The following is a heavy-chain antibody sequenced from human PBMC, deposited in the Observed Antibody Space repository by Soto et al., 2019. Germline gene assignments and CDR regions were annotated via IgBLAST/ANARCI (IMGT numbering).Heavy chain of an antibody. CDR3: AKVTKRAAAGRYEYYKYGMDV. CDR2: ISGSGGSS. D-gene: IGHD6-13*01. V-gene: IGHV3-23*01. CDR1: GFAFSTYA. J-gene: IGHJ6*02. Sequence: GGSLRLSGAASGFAFSTYAMTWVRQAPGKGLEWVSVISGSGGSSYYAASVKGRFTISRDNSKNTLYLQMNGLRAEDTALYYCAKVTKRAAAGRYEYYKYGMDVWGQGTTVTVS.